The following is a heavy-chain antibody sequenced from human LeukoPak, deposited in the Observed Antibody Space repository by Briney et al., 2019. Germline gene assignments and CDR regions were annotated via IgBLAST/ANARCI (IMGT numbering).Heavy chain of an antibody. J-gene: IGHJ4*02. Sequence: GESLKISGKGPGYSFTSYWIGWVRQMPGKGLEWMGIIYPGDSDTRYSPSFQGQVTIPADKSISTAYLQWSILKASDTPMYYCAALKPGGHYDFWSFDYWGQGTLVTVSS. D-gene: IGHD3-3*01. CDR3: AALKPGGHYDFWSFDY. CDR1: GYSFTSYW. CDR2: IYPGDSDT. V-gene: IGHV5-51*01.